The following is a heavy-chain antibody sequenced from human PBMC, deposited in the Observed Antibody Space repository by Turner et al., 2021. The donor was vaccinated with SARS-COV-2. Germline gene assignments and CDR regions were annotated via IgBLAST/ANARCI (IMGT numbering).Heavy chain of an antibody. J-gene: IGHJ4*02. Sequence: QVQLQESGPGLVKPSETLSLNCTVSGGSISSYFWSWIRQPPGKGLEWIGYVYYSGVATYNPSLRRRVTISIDTSKTQLSLKLTSVTAADTAVYYCAKGRGTYYLLDFDYWGQGTLVTVSS. CDR1: GGSISSYF. CDR2: VYYSGVA. D-gene: IGHD1-26*01. CDR3: AKGRGTYYLLDFDY. V-gene: IGHV4-59*12.